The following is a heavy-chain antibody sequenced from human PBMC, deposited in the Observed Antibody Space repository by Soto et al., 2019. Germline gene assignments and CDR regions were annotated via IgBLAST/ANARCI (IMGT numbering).Heavy chain of an antibody. V-gene: IGHV3-11*01. CDR2: ISSSGSTI. Sequence: PGGSLRLSCAASGFTFSDYYMSWMRQAPGKGLEWVSYISSSGSTIYYADSVKGRFTMSRDNAKNSLYLQMNSLRAEDTAVYYCAREATSSGYFSDYWGQGTLVTVSS. CDR1: GFTFSDYY. J-gene: IGHJ4*02. D-gene: IGHD3-22*01. CDR3: AREATSSGYFSDY.